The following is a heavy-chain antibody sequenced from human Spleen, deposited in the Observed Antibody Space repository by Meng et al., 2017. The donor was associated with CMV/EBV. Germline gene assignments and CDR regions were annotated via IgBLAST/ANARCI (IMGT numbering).Heavy chain of an antibody. CDR3: ASPLQDY. V-gene: IGHV4-34*01. Sequence: QVQLPQWGAGLLKTSETLAPTCAVYGGSFSGYYWSWIRQPPGKGLEWIGEINHSGSTNYNPSLKSRVTISVDTSKNQFSLKLSSVTAADTAVYYCASPLQDYWGQGTLVTVSS. CDR1: GGSFSGYY. CDR2: INHSGST. J-gene: IGHJ4*02.